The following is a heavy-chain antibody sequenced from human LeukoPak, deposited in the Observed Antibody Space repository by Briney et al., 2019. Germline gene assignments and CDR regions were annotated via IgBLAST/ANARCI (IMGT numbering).Heavy chain of an antibody. J-gene: IGHJ1*01. CDR3: ARATTGYSYGFKY. V-gene: IGHV4-4*07. D-gene: IGHD5-18*01. CDR2: IYTSGST. Sequence: SETLSLTCTVSGGSISSYYWSWIRQPAGKGLEWIGRIYTSGSTNYNPSLKSRVTISVDTSKTQFSLKLTSVTAADTAVYYCARATTGYSYGFKYWGQGTLVTVSS. CDR1: GGSISSYY.